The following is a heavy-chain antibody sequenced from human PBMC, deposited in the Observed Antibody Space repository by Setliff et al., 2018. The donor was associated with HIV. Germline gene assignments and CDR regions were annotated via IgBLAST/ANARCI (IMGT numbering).Heavy chain of an antibody. CDR1: GASISSNSYY. V-gene: IGHV2-5*02. Sequence: TLSLTCSVSGASISSNSYYWGWIRQPPGKALEWLALIYWDDDKLYNPSLKTRLTVTKDTSKNQVVLTMTNMDPVDTATYFCAHRLHIWDFFDYWGPGTVVTVSS. CDR2: IYWDDDK. CDR3: AHRLHIWDFFDY. D-gene: IGHD3-16*01. J-gene: IGHJ4*02.